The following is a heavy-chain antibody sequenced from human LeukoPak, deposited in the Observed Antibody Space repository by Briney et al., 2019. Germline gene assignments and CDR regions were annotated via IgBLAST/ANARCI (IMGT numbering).Heavy chain of an antibody. Sequence: TGGSLRLSCAASGFTVSSNYMSWVRQAPGKRLEWVSVIYSGGSTYYADSVKGRFTISRDNSKNTLYLQMNSLRAEDTAVYYCARDGISPFDYWGQGTLVTVSS. CDR1: GFTVSSNY. CDR3: ARDGISPFDY. J-gene: IGHJ4*02. V-gene: IGHV3-53*01. D-gene: IGHD2-15*01. CDR2: IYSGGST.